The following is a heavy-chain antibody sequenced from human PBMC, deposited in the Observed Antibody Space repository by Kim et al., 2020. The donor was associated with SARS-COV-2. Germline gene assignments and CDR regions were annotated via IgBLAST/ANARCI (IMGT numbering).Heavy chain of an antibody. J-gene: IGHJ5*02. V-gene: IGHV1-2*06. Sequence: ASVKVSCKASGYTFTGYYMHWVRQAPGQGLEWMGRINPNSGGPNYAQKLPGRVTMTRDTSISTAYMELSRLRSDDTAVYYCARDRAYSGISPGWFVPWGQGSLVTVSS. CDR3: ARDRAYSGISPGWFVP. CDR1: GYTFTGYY. D-gene: IGHD1-26*01. CDR2: INPNSGGP.